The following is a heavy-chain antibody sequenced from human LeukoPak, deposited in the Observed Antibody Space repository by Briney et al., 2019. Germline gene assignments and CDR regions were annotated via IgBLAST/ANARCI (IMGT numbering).Heavy chain of an antibody. D-gene: IGHD3-16*01. V-gene: IGHV3-21*01. Sequence: GGSLRLSCAASGFTFSSYSMIWVRQAPGKGLEWVSCISSSGSGNIYYSDSVKGRFTLSRDSAKNSLYLQMNSLRVEDTAFYFRGGGPGTGGAPLQHWGQGTLVSVSS. J-gene: IGHJ1*01. CDR3: GGGPGTGGAPLQH. CDR1: GFTFSSYS. CDR2: ISSSGSGNI.